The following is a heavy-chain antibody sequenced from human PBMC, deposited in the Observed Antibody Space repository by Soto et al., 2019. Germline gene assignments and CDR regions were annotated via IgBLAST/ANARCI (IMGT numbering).Heavy chain of an antibody. CDR3: AKDSGGDYFDY. V-gene: IGHV3-9*01. D-gene: IGHD3-10*01. CDR2: ISWNSGSI. J-gene: IGHJ4*02. CDR1: GFTFDDYA. Sequence: EVQLVESGGGLVQPGRSLRLSCAASGFTFDDYAMHWVRQAPGKGLEWVSGISWNSGSIGYADSVKGRFTISRDNAKNSLYLQMNSLRAEDTALYYCAKDSGGDYFDYWGQGTLVTVSS.